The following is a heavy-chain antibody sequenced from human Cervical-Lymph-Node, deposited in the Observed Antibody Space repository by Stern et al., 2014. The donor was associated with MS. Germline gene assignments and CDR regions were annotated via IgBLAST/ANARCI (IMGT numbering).Heavy chain of an antibody. CDR2: IYPGDSDT. CDR3: AREGARSLDV. Sequence: VQLVESGAEVKNPGESLRISCTGSGYNFDTYWIGWGRQMPRKGLAWMGIIYPGDSDTRYSPSFQGQVTISADKSIDTAYLQWSSLKASDTAMYYCAREGARSLDVWGQGTTVTVSS. D-gene: IGHD3-16*01. V-gene: IGHV5-51*01. CDR1: GYNFDTYW. J-gene: IGHJ6*02.